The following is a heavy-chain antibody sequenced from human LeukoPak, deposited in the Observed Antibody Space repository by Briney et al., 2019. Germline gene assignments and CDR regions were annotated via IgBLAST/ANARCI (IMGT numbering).Heavy chain of an antibody. CDR3: ARVYRSSSGYCFDC. J-gene: IGHJ4*02. Sequence: PGGSLRLSCAVSGFTYSSYWMSWVRQAPGKGLEWVANIKQDGSEKYYVDSVKGRFTISRDNAKNSLYLQMNSLRAEDTAVYYCARVYRSSSGYCFDCWGQGTLVTVSS. V-gene: IGHV3-7*01. D-gene: IGHD6-6*01. CDR2: IKQDGSEK. CDR1: GFTYSSYW.